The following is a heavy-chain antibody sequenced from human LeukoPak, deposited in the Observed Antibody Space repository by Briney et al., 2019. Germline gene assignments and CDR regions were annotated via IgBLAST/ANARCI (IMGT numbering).Heavy chain of an antibody. CDR2: INHSGST. J-gene: IGHJ4*02. Sequence: PSETLSLTCAVYGGSFSGYYWSWIRQPPGKGLEWIGEINHSGSTNYNPSLKSRVTISLDTSKNHFSLKLNSATSADTAVYYCASLGRGFSVDYWGQGTLVTVSS. CDR1: GGSFSGYY. V-gene: IGHV4-34*01. D-gene: IGHD3-10*01. CDR3: ASLGRGFSVDY.